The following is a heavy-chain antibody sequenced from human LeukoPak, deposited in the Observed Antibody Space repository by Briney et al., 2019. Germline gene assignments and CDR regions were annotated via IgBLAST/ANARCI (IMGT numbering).Heavy chain of an antibody. CDR1: GFTFSSYA. J-gene: IGHJ4*02. CDR3: AKVGGYIVVVVAKSYLDY. CDR2: ISYDGSNK. D-gene: IGHD2-15*01. Sequence: GGSLRLSCAASGFTFSSYAMHWVRQAPGKGLEWVAVISYDGSNKYYADSVKGRFTISRDNSKNTLYLQMNSLRAEDTAVYYCAKVGGYIVVVVAKSYLDYWGQGTLVTVSS. V-gene: IGHV3-30*04.